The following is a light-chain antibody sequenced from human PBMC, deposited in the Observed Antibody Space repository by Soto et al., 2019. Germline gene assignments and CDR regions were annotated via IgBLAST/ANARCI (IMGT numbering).Light chain of an antibody. CDR3: ETWDSNTRV. CDR1: SGHRSYI. J-gene: IGLJ2*01. Sequence: QSVLTQSSTASASLGSSVKLTCTLSSGHRSYIIAWHQQQPGKAPRYLMKVEGSGGYNKGSGVPDRFSGFSSGADRYLTISNLQSEDEADYYCETWDSNTRVFGGGTKVTVL. V-gene: IGLV4-60*03. CDR2: VEGSGGY.